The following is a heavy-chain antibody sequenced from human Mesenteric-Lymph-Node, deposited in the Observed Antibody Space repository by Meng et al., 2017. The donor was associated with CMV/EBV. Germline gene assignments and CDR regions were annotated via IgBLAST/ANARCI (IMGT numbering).Heavy chain of an antibody. Sequence: GGSLRLSCAASGFTFDDYAMHWVRQVPGKGLERVSGISWSSCTIADSMMGRFSICRDNAKNSLYLQINSLRTDNTALYYCAKDISAGITMVRGVIYYYYYGMDVWGQGTTVTVSS. V-gene: IGHV3-9*01. CDR1: GFTFDDYA. D-gene: IGHD3-10*01. CDR3: AKDISAGITMVRGVIYYYYYGMDV. CDR2: ISWSSCTI. J-gene: IGHJ6*02.